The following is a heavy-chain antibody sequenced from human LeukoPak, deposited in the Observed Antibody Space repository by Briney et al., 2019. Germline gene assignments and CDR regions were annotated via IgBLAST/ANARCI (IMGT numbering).Heavy chain of an antibody. CDR3: AKGYYYDSSGYTAFDI. CDR2: INSDGINT. D-gene: IGHD3-22*01. CDR1: GFTFSNYW. J-gene: IGHJ3*02. V-gene: IGHV3-74*01. Sequence: PGGSLRLSCAASGFTFSNYWMHWVRQAPGKGLVWVSRINSDGINTSYADSVKGRFTISRDNAKNSLYLQMNSLRAEDMALYYCAKGYYYDSSGYTAFDIWGQGTMVTVSS.